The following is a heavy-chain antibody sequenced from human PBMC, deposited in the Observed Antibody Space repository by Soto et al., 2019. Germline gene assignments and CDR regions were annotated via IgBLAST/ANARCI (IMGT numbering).Heavy chain of an antibody. V-gene: IGHV6-1*01. Sequence: SQTLSLTYAISGDRFARQNAALHWIRQSPSRGLEWLGRTNYRSKWYNDYALSVKSRITINPDTSKNQFSLELNSVTPEDTAVYYFASDVGATGLYYYYVLDGRGQGTTVTVAS. CDR1: GDRFARQNAA. D-gene: IGHD3-3*01. CDR2: TNYRSKWYN. J-gene: IGHJ6*02. CDR3: ASDVGATGLYYYYVLDG.